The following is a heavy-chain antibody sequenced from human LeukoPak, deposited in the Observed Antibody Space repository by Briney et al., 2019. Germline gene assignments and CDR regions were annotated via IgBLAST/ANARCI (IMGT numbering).Heavy chain of an antibody. J-gene: IGHJ4*02. V-gene: IGHV3-21*01. Sequence: GGSLRLSCAASGFTFARYSMNWVRQAPGKGLEWVSSISSSSSNIYYADSVTGRFTISRDNAKNSLYLQMNSLRAEDTAVYYCVRAVEYYYDSSDYAVDYWGQGTLVTVSS. D-gene: IGHD3-22*01. CDR1: GFTFARYS. CDR3: VRAVEYYYDSSDYAVDY. CDR2: ISSSSSNI.